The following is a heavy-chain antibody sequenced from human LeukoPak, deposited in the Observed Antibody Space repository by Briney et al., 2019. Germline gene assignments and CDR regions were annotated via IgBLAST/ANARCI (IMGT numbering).Heavy chain of an antibody. CDR1: GFTFSSYG. D-gene: IGHD3-10*01. CDR3: ARDGAFGNYFDY. J-gene: IGHJ4*02. Sequence: GRSLRLSCAASGFTFSSYGMHWVRQAPGKGLEWVAVIWYDGSNKYYADSVKGRFTISRDNSKNTLYLQMNSLRAEDTAVCYCARDGAFGNYFDYWGQGTLVTVSS. CDR2: IWYDGSNK. V-gene: IGHV3-33*01.